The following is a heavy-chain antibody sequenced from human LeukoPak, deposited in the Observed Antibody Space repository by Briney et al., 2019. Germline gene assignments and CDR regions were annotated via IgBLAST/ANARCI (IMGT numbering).Heavy chain of an antibody. CDR2: IHYSGSS. D-gene: IGHD6-19*01. V-gene: IGHV4-59*08. J-gene: IGHJ4*02. CDR3: ARWYSSGLAFDY. Sequence: PAVTLSLTCTVSGGTISSYYWNWIRQPPGKGLEWIGYIHYSGSSKYNPSLKSRVTISVDTSKNQFSLKLSSVTAADTAVYYCARWYSSGLAFDYWGQGTLGTLTS. CDR1: GGTISSYY.